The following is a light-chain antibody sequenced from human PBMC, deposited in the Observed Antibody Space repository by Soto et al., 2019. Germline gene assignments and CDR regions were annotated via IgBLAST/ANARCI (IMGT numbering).Light chain of an antibody. J-gene: IGLJ2*01. CDR2: EVS. V-gene: IGLV2-8*01. CDR3: SSYAGSDNLV. CDR1: SSDVGGYNY. Sequence: QSALTQPPSASGSPGQSVTISCTGTSSDVGGYNYVSWYQQHPGKAPKLMIYEVSKRPSGVPDRFSGSKSGNTASLIVSGLQAEDEADYYCSSYAGSDNLVFGGGTQLTVL.